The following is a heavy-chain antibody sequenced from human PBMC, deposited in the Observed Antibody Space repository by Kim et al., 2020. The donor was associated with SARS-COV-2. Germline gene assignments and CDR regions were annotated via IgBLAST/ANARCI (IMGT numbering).Heavy chain of an antibody. V-gene: IGHV5-51*01. D-gene: IGHD5-12*01. CDR3: ARHGVATILFAFDI. J-gene: IGHJ3*02. Sequence: SPSFQGQVTISADKSISTAYLQWSSLKASDTAMYYCARHGVATILFAFDIWGQGTMVTVSS.